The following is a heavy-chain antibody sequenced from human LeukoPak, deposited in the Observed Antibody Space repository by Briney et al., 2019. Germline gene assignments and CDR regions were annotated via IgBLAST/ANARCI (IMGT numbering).Heavy chain of an antibody. CDR3: ARGGSATYWCDY. V-gene: IGHV3-7*04. CDR1: GFTFRNYW. J-gene: IGHJ4*02. CDR2: IKQDGSEK. D-gene: IGHD3-10*01. Sequence: GGSLRLSCAASGFTFRNYWMSWVRQAPGKGLEWVANIKQDGSEKYYVDSVKGRFTISRDNAKNSLYLQMNSLRAEDTAVYYCARGGSATYWCDYWGQGTLVTVSS.